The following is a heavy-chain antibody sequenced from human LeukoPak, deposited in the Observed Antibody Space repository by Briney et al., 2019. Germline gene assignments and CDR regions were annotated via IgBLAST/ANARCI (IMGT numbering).Heavy chain of an antibody. V-gene: IGHV4-39*07. CDR3: ARVYHYYDSSGYSFDY. CDR1: GGSISSSSYY. Sequence: SSETLSLTCTVSGGSISSSSYYWGWIRQPPGKGLEWIGSIYYSGSTYYNPSLKSRVTISLDTSKNQFSLKLSSVTAADTAVYYCARVYHYYDSSGYSFDYWGQGTLVTVSS. D-gene: IGHD3-22*01. J-gene: IGHJ4*02. CDR2: IYYSGST.